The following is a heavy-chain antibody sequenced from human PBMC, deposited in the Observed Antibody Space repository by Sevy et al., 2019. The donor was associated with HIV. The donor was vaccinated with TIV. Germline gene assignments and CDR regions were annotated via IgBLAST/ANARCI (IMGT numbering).Heavy chain of an antibody. J-gene: IGHJ4*02. CDR3: AGDRKGITVSGTAIDY. CDR1: GFTFSSYE. D-gene: IGHD6-19*01. CDR2: ITLSGSTM. V-gene: IGHV3-48*03. Sequence: GGSLRLSCAASGFTFSSYEMNWVRQAPGKGLEWISYITLSGSTMYYADSVKGRFTISRDNAKNSLYLQMNSLRAEETAVYYCAGDRKGITVSGTAIDYWGQGTLVTVSS.